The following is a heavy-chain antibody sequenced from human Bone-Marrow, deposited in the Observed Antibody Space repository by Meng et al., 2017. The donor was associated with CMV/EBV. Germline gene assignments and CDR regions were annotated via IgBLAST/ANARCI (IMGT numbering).Heavy chain of an antibody. CDR2: INHSGST. CDR3: ARDKGPYDSSGTFDY. CDR1: GGSFSGYY. J-gene: IGHJ4*02. Sequence: GSLRLSCAVYGGSFSGYYWSWICQPPGKGLEWIGEINHSGSTNYNPSLKSRVTISVDTSKNQFSLKLSSVTAADTAVYYCARDKGPYDSSGTFDYWAQGTLVTVSS. V-gene: IGHV4-34*01. D-gene: IGHD3-22*01.